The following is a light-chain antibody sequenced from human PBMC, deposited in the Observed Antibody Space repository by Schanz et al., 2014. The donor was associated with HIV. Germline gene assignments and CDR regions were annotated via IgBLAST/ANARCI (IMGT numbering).Light chain of an antibody. CDR1: ESVRSNY. J-gene: IGKJ3*01. V-gene: IGKV3-20*01. CDR3: QQYATSAFT. Sequence: IVLTQSPGTLSLSPGERATLSCRASESVRSNYLVWYQQKPGQAPRPLIYGASSRATDIPDRVSGSGSGTDFTLTISRLEPEDSAVYFCQQYATSAFTFGPGTKVDIK. CDR2: GAS.